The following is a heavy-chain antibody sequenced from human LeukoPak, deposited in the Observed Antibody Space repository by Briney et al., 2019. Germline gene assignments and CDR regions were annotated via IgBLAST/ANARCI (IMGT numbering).Heavy chain of an antibody. Sequence: PGGSLRLSCAASGFTFSEHXXXXXXQXPGKXXXXXXRSXNXXXSXTXXYAASVKXXXXIXRDDSKNSPYLQINSLKTEDTAVYYCVXVNIIYYMDVWGKGTTVTVSS. CDR3: VXVNIIYYMDV. J-gene: IGHJ6*03. V-gene: IGHV3-72*01. CDR1: GFTFSEHX. CDR2: SXNXXXSXTX. D-gene: IGHD2/OR15-2a*01.